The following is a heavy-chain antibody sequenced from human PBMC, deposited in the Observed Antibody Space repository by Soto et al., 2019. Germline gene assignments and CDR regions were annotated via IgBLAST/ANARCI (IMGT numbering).Heavy chain of an antibody. CDR1: TCSISSYY. V-gene: IGHV4-59*01. D-gene: IGHD6-6*01. CDR2: IYYSGST. Sequence: PETMSPTCIVSTCSISSYYSSWIRPPQKKGLEWNGYIYYSGSTNYNPSLKSRVIISVDTSKNQLSLMLSFVTAADTVFYYCARDIGECSSSPIMDVWGKGTTVTVSS. J-gene: IGHJ6*03. CDR3: ARDIGECSSSPIMDV.